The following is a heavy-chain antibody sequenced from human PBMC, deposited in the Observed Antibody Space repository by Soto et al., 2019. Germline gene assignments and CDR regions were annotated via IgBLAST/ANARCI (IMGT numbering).Heavy chain of an antibody. CDR2: ISAYNGDT. CDR3: ARGSWLRGDYFDY. CDR1: GFALTSNV. Sequence: GGSVKVSCKASGFALTSNVVTWVQQAPGQGLEWMGWISAYNGDTNYAQKLQGTVTMTTDTSTSTAYMELRSLRSDDTAVYYCARGSWLRGDYFDYWGQGTLVTVSS. D-gene: IGHD5-12*01. V-gene: IGHV1-18*04. J-gene: IGHJ4*02.